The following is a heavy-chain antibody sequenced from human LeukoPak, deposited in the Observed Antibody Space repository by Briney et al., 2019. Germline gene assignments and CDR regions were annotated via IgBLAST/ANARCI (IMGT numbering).Heavy chain of an antibody. D-gene: IGHD6-19*01. CDR3: ATDLHSSGWHAENDY. CDR2: IRGSVGST. Sequence: PGGSLRLSCAASGFTFSSYAMSWVRQAPGKGLEWVAAIRGSVGSTYYADSVKGRVTISRDNSENTLYLQINSLRAEDTAVYYSATDLHSSGWHAENDYWGQETLVTVSS. J-gene: IGHJ4*02. V-gene: IGHV3-23*01. CDR1: GFTFSSYA.